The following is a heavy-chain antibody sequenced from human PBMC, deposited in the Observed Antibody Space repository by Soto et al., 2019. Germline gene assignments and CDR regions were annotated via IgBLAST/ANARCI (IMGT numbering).Heavy chain of an antibody. CDR3: AADGVGATEGYYYYGMDV. D-gene: IGHD1-26*01. CDR2: IVVGSGNT. J-gene: IGHJ6*02. CDR1: GFTFTSSA. V-gene: IGHV1-58*01. Sequence: GASVKVSCKASGFTFTSSAVQWVRQARGQSLEWIGWIVVGSGNTNYAQKFQERVTITRDMSTSTAYMELSSLRSEDTAVYYCAADGVGATEGYYYYGMDVWGQGTTVTVSS.